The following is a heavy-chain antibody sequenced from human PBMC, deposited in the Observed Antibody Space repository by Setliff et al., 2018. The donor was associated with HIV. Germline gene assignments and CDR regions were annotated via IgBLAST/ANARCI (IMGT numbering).Heavy chain of an antibody. CDR2: INPSGGST. V-gene: IGHV1-46*01. CDR3: ARDRGGAAREYYFDY. D-gene: IGHD6-6*01. J-gene: IGHJ4*02. CDR1: GYTFTSYD. Sequence: ASVKVSCKASGYTFTSYDINWVRQAPGQGLEWMGIINPSGGSTSYAQKFQGRVTMTRDTSTSTVYMELSSLRSEDTAVYYCARDRGGAAREYYFDYWGQGTLVTVSS.